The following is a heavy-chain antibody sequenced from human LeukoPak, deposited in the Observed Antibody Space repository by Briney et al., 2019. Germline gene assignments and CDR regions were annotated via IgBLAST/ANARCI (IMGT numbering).Heavy chain of an antibody. J-gene: IGHJ3*02. CDR1: GGSFSGYY. V-gene: IGHV4-34*01. CDR2: INHSGST. CDR3: ARPKFERLHYAFDI. D-gene: IGHD1-1*01. Sequence: PSETLSLTCAVYGGSFSGYYWSWIRQPPGKGLEWIWEINHSGSTNYNPSLKSRVTISVDTSKNQFSLKLSSVTAADTAVYYCARPKFERLHYAFDIWGQGTMVTVSS.